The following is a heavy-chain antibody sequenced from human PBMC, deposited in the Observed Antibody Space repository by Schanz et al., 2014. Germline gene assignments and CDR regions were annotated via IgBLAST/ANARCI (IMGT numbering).Heavy chain of an antibody. Sequence: EVHLVESGGGLVKRGGSLRLSCAAYGFTFSTYAMSWVRQAPGKGLEWVSAISGSGGSTYYADSVKGRFTISRDNSKNTLYLQMNSLRAEDTAVYYCAKQIHYDILTVTRNWGQGTLVTVSS. J-gene: IGHJ4*02. D-gene: IGHD3-9*01. CDR3: AKQIHYDILTVTRN. CDR1: GFTFSTYA. V-gene: IGHV3-23*04. CDR2: ISGSGGST.